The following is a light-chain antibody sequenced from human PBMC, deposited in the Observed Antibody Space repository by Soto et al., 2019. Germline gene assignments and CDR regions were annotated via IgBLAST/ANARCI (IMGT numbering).Light chain of an antibody. CDR1: SSNIETNT. V-gene: IGLV1-44*01. CDR3: SSYAGNNNFV. CDR2: SNN. J-gene: IGLJ1*01. Sequence: QSVLTQPPSASGTPGQRVTVSCSGSSSNIETNTVNWYQQLPGTAPKLLIYSNNQRPSGVPDRFSGSKSGTSASLAISGLQSEDEADYYCSSYAGNNNFVFGSGTKLTVL.